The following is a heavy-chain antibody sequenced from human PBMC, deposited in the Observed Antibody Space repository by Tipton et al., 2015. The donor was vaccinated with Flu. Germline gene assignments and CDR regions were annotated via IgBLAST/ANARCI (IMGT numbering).Heavy chain of an antibody. D-gene: IGHD4-17*01. CDR3: ARGDYGDYDHEADAFDI. Sequence: GLVKPSETLSLICAVYGGSFSGHYWSWIRQPPGKGLEWIGEVTHSGSPNYNPSLKSRVTISVDRSKNQFSLRLSSVTAADTAMYYCARGDYGDYDHEADAFDIWGQGTLVTVSA. J-gene: IGHJ3*02. V-gene: IGHV4-34*01. CDR1: GGSFSGHY. CDR2: VTHSGSP.